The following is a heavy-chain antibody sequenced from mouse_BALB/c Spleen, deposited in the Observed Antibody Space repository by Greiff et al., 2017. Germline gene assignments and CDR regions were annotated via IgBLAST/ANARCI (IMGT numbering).Heavy chain of an antibody. J-gene: IGHJ2*01. V-gene: IGHV14-3*02. Sequence: EVQLQQSGAELVKPGASVKLSCTASGFNIKDTYMHWVKQRPEQGLEWIGRIDPANGNTKYDPKFQGKATITADTSSNTAYLQLSSLTSEDTAVYYCARGYRYVNYFDYWGQGTTLTVSS. CDR2: IDPANGNT. D-gene: IGHD2-14*01. CDR1: GFNIKDTY. CDR3: ARGYRYVNYFDY.